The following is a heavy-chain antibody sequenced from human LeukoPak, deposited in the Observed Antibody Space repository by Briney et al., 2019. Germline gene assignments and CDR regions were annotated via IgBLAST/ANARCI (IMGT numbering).Heavy chain of an antibody. CDR3: AGGSGESTATYDAFDI. CDR2: INPNNGAT. CDR1: GYTFSDYY. Sequence: ASVKVSCTPSGYTFSDYYIHWVRQAPGQGLEWVGWINPNNGATLYAQKFRGRVTMTKYRSIATAYLELDSLRSDDTAVYYCAGGSGESTATYDAFDIWGQGTLVTVSS. V-gene: IGHV1-2*02. D-gene: IGHD4-11*01. J-gene: IGHJ3*02.